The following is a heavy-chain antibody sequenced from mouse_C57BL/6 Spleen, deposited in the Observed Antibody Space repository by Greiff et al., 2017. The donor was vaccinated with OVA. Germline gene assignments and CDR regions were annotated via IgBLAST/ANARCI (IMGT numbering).Heavy chain of an antibody. CDR3: ARSDGDSTGTGEYWYFDV. V-gene: IGHV1-52*01. D-gene: IGHD2-13*01. CDR2: IDPSDSET. Sequence: VQLQQPGAELVRPGSSVKLSCKASGYTFTSYWMHWVKQRPIQGLEWIGNIDPSDSETHYNQKFKDKATLTVDKSSSTAYMQLSSLTSEDSAVYDCARSDGDSTGTGEYWYFDVWGTGTTVTVSS. J-gene: IGHJ1*03. CDR1: GYTFTSYW.